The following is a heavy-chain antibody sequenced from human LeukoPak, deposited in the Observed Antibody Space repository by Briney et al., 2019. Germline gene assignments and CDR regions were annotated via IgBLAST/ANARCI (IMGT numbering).Heavy chain of an antibody. J-gene: IGHJ4*02. CDR2: INPNSGGT. CDR1: GYTFTAYY. Sequence: ASVKVSCKASGYTFTAYYIHWLRQAPGQGLEWMGWINPNSGGTKYAQKFQGRVTMTRDTSISTAYMDLSSLGSDDTAVYYCARGSRGAYNFDFWGQGTLVTVSS. D-gene: IGHD2-15*01. CDR3: ARGSRGAYNFDF. V-gene: IGHV1-2*02.